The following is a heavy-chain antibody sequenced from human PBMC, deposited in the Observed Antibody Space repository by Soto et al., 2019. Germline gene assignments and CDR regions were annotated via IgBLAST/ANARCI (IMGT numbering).Heavy chain of an antibody. CDR2: INSDWSSS. CDR3: AREVAPTAPPPSSRMDL. Sequence: EVQLVESGGGLVQPGGSLRLSCEASGFTISVHWMHWVRRAPGRGLVCVSRINSDWSSSAYADAVKGRFTISRDNAKNTLYLQMTSLRGEDTAVYYCAREVAPTAPPPSSRMDLWGQGATVTV. V-gene: IGHV3-74*01. J-gene: IGHJ6*02. D-gene: IGHD2-15*01. CDR1: GFTISVHW.